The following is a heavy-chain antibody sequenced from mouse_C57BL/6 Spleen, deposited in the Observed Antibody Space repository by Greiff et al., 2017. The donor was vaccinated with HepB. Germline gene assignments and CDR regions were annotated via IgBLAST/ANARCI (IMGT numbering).Heavy chain of an antibody. V-gene: IGHV5-9-1*02. D-gene: IGHD4-1*01. CDR1: GFTFSSYA. CDR3: TRVKLGREAMDY. CDR2: ISSGGDYI. Sequence: EVKLVESGEGLVKPGGSLKLSCAASGFTFSSYAMSWVRQTPEKRLEWVAYISSGGDYIYYADTVKGRFTISRDNARNTLYLQMSSLKSEDTAMYYCTRVKLGREAMDYWGQGTSVTVSS. J-gene: IGHJ4*01.